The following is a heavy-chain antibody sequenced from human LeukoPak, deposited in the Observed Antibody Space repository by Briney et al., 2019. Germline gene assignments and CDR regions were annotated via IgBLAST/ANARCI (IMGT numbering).Heavy chain of an antibody. Sequence: GGSLRLSCAASGFTFSSYEMNWVRQAPGKGLEWVSYISSSGSTIYYADSVKGRFTISRDNAKNSLYLQMNSLRAEDTAVYYCARDRPKYCSSTSCYRPVDYWGQGTLVTVSS. CDR1: GFTFSSYE. J-gene: IGHJ4*02. CDR2: ISSSGSTI. V-gene: IGHV3-48*03. CDR3: ARDRPKYCSSTSCYRPVDY. D-gene: IGHD2-2*02.